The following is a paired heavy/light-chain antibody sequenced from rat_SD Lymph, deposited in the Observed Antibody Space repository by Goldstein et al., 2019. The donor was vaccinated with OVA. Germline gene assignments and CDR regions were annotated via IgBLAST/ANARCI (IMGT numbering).Light chain of an antibody. J-gene: IGKJ2-1*01. Sequence: DIQMTQSPPSLSASLGDKVTITCQASQNIDKYLAWYQQKPGKAPRLLIRFTSTLESGTPSRFTGSGSGRDYSFSVSNVESEDIATYYCLQYVNLPSTFGAGTKLELK. V-gene: IGKV19S2*01. CDR1: QNIDKY. CDR2: FTS. CDR3: LQYVNLPST.
Heavy chain of an antibody. D-gene: IGHD5-1*01. J-gene: IGHJ1*01. CDR3: TRTGMNWYFDF. Sequence: QVNLLQSGAALVKPGASVKMSCKPSGYTFTDYIVHWVRQSHGKSLEWIGYINPYSGSTNYNEKFKTKATLSVDKSTKTAYMELSGLTSEDSAAYYCTRTGMNWYFDFWGPGTMVTVSS. V-gene: IGHV1-38*01. CDR2: INPYSGST. CDR1: GYTFTDYI.